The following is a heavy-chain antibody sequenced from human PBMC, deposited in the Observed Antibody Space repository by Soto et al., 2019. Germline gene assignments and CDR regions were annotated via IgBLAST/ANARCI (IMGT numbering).Heavy chain of an antibody. CDR1: GGTFRRYT. Sequence: SVKVSCKASGGTFRRYTINWVRQAPGQGLEWMGRIIPIAAIANYTQKFQGRVTITVDKSSTTAYMELSSLRSDDTAVYYCARGSTIVRGAPSWFDPWG. J-gene: IGHJ5*02. CDR2: IIPIAAIA. CDR3: ARGSTIVRGAPSWFDP. D-gene: IGHD3-10*01. V-gene: IGHV1-69*02.